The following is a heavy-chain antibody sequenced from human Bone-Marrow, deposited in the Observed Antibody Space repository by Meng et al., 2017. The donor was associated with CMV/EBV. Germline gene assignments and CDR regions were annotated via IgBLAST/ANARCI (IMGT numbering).Heavy chain of an antibody. D-gene: IGHD6-19*01. CDR3: ARAGYSSGWNPRNFDY. Sequence: SETLSLTCTVSGGSISSYYWSWIRQPPGKGLEWIGYIYYSGSTNYNPSLKSRVTISVDTSKNQFSLKLSSVTAADTAVYYCARAGYSSGWNPRNFDYWGQGTLVTVSS. CDR1: GGSISSYY. CDR2: IYYSGST. J-gene: IGHJ4*02. V-gene: IGHV4-59*12.